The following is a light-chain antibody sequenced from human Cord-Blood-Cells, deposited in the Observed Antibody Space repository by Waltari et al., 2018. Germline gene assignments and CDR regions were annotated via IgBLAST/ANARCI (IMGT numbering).Light chain of an antibody. CDR3: SSYTSSNVV. CDR2: DVS. V-gene: IGLV2-14*01. CDR1: SSDVGGYNY. Sequence: QSALTQPASVSGSPGQSITISCTGTSSDVGGYNYVSWYQQHPGKAPKLMIYDVSNRPSGVSNSFSGSKSGNTASLTISGLQAEDEADYYCSSYTSSNVVFGGGTKLTVL. J-gene: IGLJ2*01.